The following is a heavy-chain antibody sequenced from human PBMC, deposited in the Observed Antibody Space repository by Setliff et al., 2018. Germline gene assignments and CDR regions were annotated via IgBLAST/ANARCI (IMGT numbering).Heavy chain of an antibody. CDR1: GYSISSGHY. J-gene: IGHJ4*02. V-gene: IGHV4-38-2*02. Sequence: PSETLSLTCTVSGYSISSGHYWGWIRQPPGKRLEWIGEIIHSGSTYYNPSLKSRVTISVDTSKNQFSLKLSSVTAADTAVYYCARSASDWAAAGEFDYWGQGTLVTVSS. CDR3: ARSASDWAAAGEFDY. CDR2: IIHSGST. D-gene: IGHD6-13*01.